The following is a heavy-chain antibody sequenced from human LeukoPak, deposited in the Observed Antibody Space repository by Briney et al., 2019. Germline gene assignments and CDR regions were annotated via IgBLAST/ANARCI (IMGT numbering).Heavy chain of an antibody. V-gene: IGHV3-30*18. CDR3: AKDSSSSWFGGDSQ. CDR2: ISTDGSNT. J-gene: IGHJ4*02. D-gene: IGHD2-2*01. Sequence: GGSLRLSCAASGFTFSSYGMHWVRQAPGKGLEWVAVISTDGSNTNYADSVKGRFTISRDNSRDILYLQMNSLRAEDTAVYYCAKDSSSSWFGGDSQWGQGTLVTVSS. CDR1: GFTFSSYG.